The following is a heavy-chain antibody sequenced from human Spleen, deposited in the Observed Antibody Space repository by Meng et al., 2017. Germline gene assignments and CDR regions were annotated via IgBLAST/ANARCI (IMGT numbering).Heavy chain of an antibody. Sequence: QPQLQESGPGLVKPSEALSLPCSVSGGSISTSGYYWGWIRQPPGKGLEWIGSIGHSGITYYTPSLESRVTVSVDTSRSQFSLELTSVTAADTAVYYCVRSSAWVRTGFDPWGQGTLVTVSS. CDR3: VRSSAWVRTGFDP. CDR2: IGHSGIT. D-gene: IGHD6-19*01. J-gene: IGHJ5*02. V-gene: IGHV4-39*01. CDR1: GGSISTSGYY.